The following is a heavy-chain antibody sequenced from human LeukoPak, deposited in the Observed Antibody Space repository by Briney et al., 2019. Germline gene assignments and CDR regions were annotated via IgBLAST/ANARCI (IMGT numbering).Heavy chain of an antibody. V-gene: IGHV3-64*02. CDR3: GRVGGMSALDV. CDR1: GFTFSSHS. Sequence: PGGSLRLSCAASGFTFSSHSMHWVRQAPGKGLEYVSAIDYKGGDTYYADSVKGRFTISTDNSETTLYLQMGSLRAEDMAVYYCGRVGGMSALDVGGQGQWSLSLQ. D-gene: IGHD3-16*01. CDR2: IDYKGGDT. J-gene: IGHJ3*01.